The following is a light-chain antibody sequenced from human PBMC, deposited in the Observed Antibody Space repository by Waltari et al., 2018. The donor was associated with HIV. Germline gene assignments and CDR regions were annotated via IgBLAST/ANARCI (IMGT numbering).Light chain of an antibody. Sequence: DIQLTQSPSFLSASVGDRVTVACRASQDISDFLAWYQQKTGTAPRLLIYDASTLYSGVPSRFRGSGSGTEFTLTISSLQPEDFASYYCQQLHTFPLTFGGGTKV. CDR3: QQLHTFPLT. J-gene: IGKJ4*01. CDR1: QDISDF. CDR2: DAS. V-gene: IGKV1-9*01.